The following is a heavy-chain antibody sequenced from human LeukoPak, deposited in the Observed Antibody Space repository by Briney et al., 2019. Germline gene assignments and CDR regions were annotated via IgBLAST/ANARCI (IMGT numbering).Heavy chain of an antibody. Sequence: GGSLRLSCAAAGFTVNANYVTSVRQAPGKGLECVSVIYSGDSTYYADSVKGRFTISRDNSKNTLYLQMNSLRAEDTAIYYCARVNKGHYLDYWGKGTLVTVSS. CDR3: ARVNKGHYLDY. CDR2: IYSGDST. J-gene: IGHJ4*02. CDR1: GFTVNANY. V-gene: IGHV3-53*01. D-gene: IGHD1/OR15-1a*01.